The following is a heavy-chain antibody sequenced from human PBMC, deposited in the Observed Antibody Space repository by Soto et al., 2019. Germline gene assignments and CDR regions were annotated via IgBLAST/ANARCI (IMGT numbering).Heavy chain of an antibody. Sequence: QAQLMQSGAEVKKPGASVKVSCKASGDTFTDYYIHWVRQAPGQGLEWMGTVNPSGGHTTYAQHFLGRVTMTRDTSTSTLYMELTSLTSDDTAIYYCARGGHAVVVTAALDYWGQGTLVTVSS. J-gene: IGHJ4*02. CDR1: GDTFTDYY. D-gene: IGHD2-21*02. CDR2: VNPSGGHT. CDR3: ARGGHAVVVTAALDY. V-gene: IGHV1-46*01.